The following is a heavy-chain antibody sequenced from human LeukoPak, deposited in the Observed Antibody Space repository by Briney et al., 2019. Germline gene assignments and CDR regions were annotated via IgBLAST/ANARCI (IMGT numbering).Heavy chain of an antibody. Sequence: GGSLRLSCAASGFTIDDYAMHWVRQAPGKGLEWVSGISWNSVSIDYADSVKGRFTISRDNAKNSLYLQMNSLRAEDTAVYYCARVRYDSSGYYYFDYWGQGTLVTVSS. CDR3: ARVRYDSSGYYYFDY. D-gene: IGHD3-22*01. CDR2: ISWNSVSI. V-gene: IGHV3-9*01. J-gene: IGHJ4*02. CDR1: GFTIDDYA.